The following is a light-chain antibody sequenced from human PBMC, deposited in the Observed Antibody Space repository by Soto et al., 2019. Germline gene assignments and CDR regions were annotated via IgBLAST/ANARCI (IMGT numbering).Light chain of an antibody. CDR1: QRVDRW. J-gene: IGKJ1*01. Sequence: DIKMTQSPSTLSASVGDRDTIPCRASQRVDRWLAWYQQKPGKAPKLLISDASTLESGVPSRFSGSGSVTEFTLAIASLQPEDFATYYCQQYKDYTYTFGQGTKVDIK. V-gene: IGKV1-5*01. CDR2: DAS. CDR3: QQYKDYTYT.